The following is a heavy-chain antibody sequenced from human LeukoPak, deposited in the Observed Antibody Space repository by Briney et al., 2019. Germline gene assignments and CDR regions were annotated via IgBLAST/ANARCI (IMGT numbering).Heavy chain of an antibody. CDR1: GFTFSENW. Sequence: PGGSLRLSCVASGFTFSENWMHWVRQAPGKGLAWVSHINRDGGLTNYADSVKGRFTISGDNARNTVYLQMSSLRVEDTAIYFCAREEHRLAEAGTSAFDLGGQGTLVTVSP. V-gene: IGHV3-74*01. CDR3: AREEHRLAEAGTSAFDL. D-gene: IGHD6-13*01. CDR2: INRDGGLT. J-gene: IGHJ3*01.